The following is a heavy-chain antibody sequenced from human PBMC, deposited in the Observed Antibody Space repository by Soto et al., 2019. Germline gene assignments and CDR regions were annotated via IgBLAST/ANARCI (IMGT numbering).Heavy chain of an antibody. V-gene: IGHV3-73*01. CDR2: IRSKANSYAT. CDR1: GFTFSGSA. D-gene: IGHD6-19*01. CDR3: TRRLAAYYYYGMDV. J-gene: IGHJ6*02. Sequence: EVQLEESGGGLVQPGGSLKLSCAASGFTFSGSAMHWVRQASGKGLEWVGRIRSKANSYATAYAASVKGRFTIFRDDSKNTAYLQMNSLKTEDTAVYYCTRRLAAYYYYGMDVWGQGTTVTVSS.